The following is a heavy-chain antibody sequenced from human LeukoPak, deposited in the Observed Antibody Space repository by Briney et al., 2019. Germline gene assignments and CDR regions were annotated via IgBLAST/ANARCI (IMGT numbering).Heavy chain of an antibody. CDR1: GGSISSYY. Sequence: SETLPLTCTVSGGSISSYYWNWIRQPPGKGLEWIGYINYIRTTDYNPSLKSRVTISLDTSRNRFSLKLSSVTAADTAMYYCARSYSSSDHYYYYGMDVWGQGTTVTVSS. J-gene: IGHJ6*02. CDR3: ARSYSSSDHYYYYGMDV. D-gene: IGHD6-13*01. CDR2: INYIRTT. V-gene: IGHV4-59*08.